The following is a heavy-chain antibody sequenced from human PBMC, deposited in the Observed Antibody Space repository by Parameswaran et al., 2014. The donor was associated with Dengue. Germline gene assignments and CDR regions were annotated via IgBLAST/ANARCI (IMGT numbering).Heavy chain of an antibody. V-gene: IGHV1-69*01. J-gene: IGHJ6*02. D-gene: IGHD2-2*01. CDR3: ARMTALVPAAMPHGMDV. CDR2: IMPMYNTA. Sequence: WVRQAPGQGLEWMGGIMPMYNTANYAQKFQGRVTITADESTSTAYMELTSLRSEDTAVYFCARMTALVPAAMPHGMDVWGQGTTVTVSS.